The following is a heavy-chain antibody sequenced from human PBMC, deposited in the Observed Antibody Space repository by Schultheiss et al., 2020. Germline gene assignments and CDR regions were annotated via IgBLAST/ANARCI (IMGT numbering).Heavy chain of an antibody. CDR2: ISSSSSYI. J-gene: IGHJ3*02. V-gene: IGHV3-21*01. D-gene: IGHD1-14*01. Sequence: GGSLRLSCAASGFTFSSYSMNWVRQAPGKGLEWVSSISSSSSYIYYADSVKGRFTISRDNAKNSLYLQMNSLRAEDTAVYYCARVSGNDAFDIWGQGTTVTVSS. CDR3: ARVSGNDAFDI. CDR1: GFTFSSYS.